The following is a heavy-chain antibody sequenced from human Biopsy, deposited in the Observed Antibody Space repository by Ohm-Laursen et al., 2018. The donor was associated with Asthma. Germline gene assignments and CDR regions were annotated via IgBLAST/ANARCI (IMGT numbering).Heavy chain of an antibody. CDR3: ARGGWGQLGLGY. V-gene: IGHV4-59*01. J-gene: IGHJ4*02. Sequence: GTLSLTCTVSGGSISSYYWSWIRQPPGKGLEWIGYIYYSGSTNYNPSLKSRVTISVDTSKNQFSLKLSSVTAADTAAYYCARGGWGQLGLGYWGQGTLATVSS. D-gene: IGHD6-6*01. CDR2: IYYSGST. CDR1: GGSISSYY.